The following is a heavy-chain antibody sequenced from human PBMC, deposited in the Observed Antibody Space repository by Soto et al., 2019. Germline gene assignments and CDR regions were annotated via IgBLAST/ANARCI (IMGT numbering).Heavy chain of an antibody. CDR3: ARGWDYGDYAWFDP. CDR1: GGSFNGYF. Sequence: QVQLQQWGAGLLKPSETLSLTCAVYGGSFNGYFWSWIRQSPGKGLEWIGEINHSGRTNYNPSLKSRVTTSVDTSKNQFSIKLTSVTAADTAVYYCARGWDYGDYAWFDPWGQGTLVTVSS. D-gene: IGHD4-17*01. CDR2: INHSGRT. V-gene: IGHV4-34*01. J-gene: IGHJ5*02.